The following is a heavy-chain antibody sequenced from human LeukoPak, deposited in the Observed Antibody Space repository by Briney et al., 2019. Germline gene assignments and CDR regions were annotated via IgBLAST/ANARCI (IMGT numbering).Heavy chain of an antibody. V-gene: IGHV4-39*07. J-gene: IGHJ4*02. CDR3: ASIPIAVALGGY. CDR2: IYYSGST. D-gene: IGHD6-19*01. CDR1: GGSISSSSYY. Sequence: SETLSLTCTVSGGSISSSSYYWGWIRQPPGKGLEWIGSIYYSGSTYYNPSLKSRVTISVDTSKNQFSLKLSSVTAADTAVYYCASIPIAVALGGYWGQGTLVTVSS.